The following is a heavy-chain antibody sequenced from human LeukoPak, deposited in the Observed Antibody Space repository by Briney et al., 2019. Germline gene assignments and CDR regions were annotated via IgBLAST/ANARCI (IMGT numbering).Heavy chain of an antibody. CDR3: TADGCGGTCSFDH. V-gene: IGHV3-33*01. J-gene: IGHJ4*02. D-gene: IGHD2-15*01. CDR1: GLTFSSHG. Sequence: GGSLTLSCAASGLTFSSHGMHWVRQAPGKGLEWVALIWYDGSDKYYADSVRGRFTITRDNAKNMLYLQMNSLGVEDTAVYYCTADGCGGTCSFDHWGQGALVTVSS. CDR2: IWYDGSDK.